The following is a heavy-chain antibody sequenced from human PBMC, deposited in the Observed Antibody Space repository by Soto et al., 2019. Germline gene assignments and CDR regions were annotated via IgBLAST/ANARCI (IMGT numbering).Heavy chain of an antibody. CDR3: ATYGDSYIDAFDI. V-gene: IGHV4-4*02. CDR2: IYHSGST. D-gene: IGHD4-17*01. J-gene: IGHJ3*02. Sequence: WSWVRQPPGKGLEWIGEIYHSGSTNYNPSLKSRVTISVDKSKNQFSLKLSSVTAADTAVYYCATYGDSYIDAFDIWGQGTMVTVSS.